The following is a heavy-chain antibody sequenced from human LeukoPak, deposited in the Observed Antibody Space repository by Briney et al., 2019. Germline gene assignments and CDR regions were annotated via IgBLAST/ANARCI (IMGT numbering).Heavy chain of an antibody. J-gene: IGHJ3*02. CDR2: IWYDGSNK. Sequence: GGSLRLSCAASGFTFSSYGMHWVRQAPGKGLEWVAVIWYDGSNKYYADSVKGRFTISRDNSKNTLYLQMNSLRAEDTAVYYCANGGSSSSSPFLIWGQGTMVTVSS. CDR3: ANGGSSSSSPFLI. CDR1: GFTFSSYG. D-gene: IGHD6-6*01. V-gene: IGHV3-33*06.